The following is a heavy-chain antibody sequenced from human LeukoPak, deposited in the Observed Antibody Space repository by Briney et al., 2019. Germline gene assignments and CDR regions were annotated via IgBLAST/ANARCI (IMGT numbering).Heavy chain of an antibody. J-gene: IGHJ4*02. CDR3: AKAGSIRFDY. D-gene: IGHD1-26*01. Sequence: VSLRLSCAASGFTFSNSAMSWVRQAPGKGLEWVSGISGSGGNTYYADSVKGRFTISRDNSKNMLYVQMNSLRAEDTAVYYCAKAGSIRFDYWGQGNLVTVSS. CDR1: GFTFSNSA. CDR2: ISGSGGNT. V-gene: IGHV3-23*01.